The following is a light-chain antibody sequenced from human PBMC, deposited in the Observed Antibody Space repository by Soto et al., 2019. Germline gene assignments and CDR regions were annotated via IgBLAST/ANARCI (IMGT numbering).Light chain of an antibody. J-gene: IGKJ1*01. V-gene: IGKV3D-20*02. CDR1: QRVSSTY. Sequence: EILLTQSPGTLSVSAGERATLSCMASQRVSSTYLAWYQQKPGQAPRLLIYGASTRATGIPARFSGGGSGTDFTLTISSLEPEDFAVYYCQQRSDWPWTFGQGTKVDIK. CDR3: QQRSDWPWT. CDR2: GAS.